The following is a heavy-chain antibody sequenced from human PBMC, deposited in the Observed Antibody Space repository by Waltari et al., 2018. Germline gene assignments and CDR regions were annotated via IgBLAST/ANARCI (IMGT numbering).Heavy chain of an antibody. Sequence: EVQLLESGGGLVQPGGSLRLSCIASGFTFSSCSMRWVRQAPGKGLEWVSSIGSSGANTYDANSVKGRFTVSRDNSKNTVYLQINSLRAEDTATYFWVKALPDWPIDYWGQGTLVTVSS. CDR2: IGSSGANT. V-gene: IGHV3-23*01. J-gene: IGHJ4*02. D-gene: IGHD3-9*01. CDR1: GFTFSSCS. CDR3: VKALPDWPIDY.